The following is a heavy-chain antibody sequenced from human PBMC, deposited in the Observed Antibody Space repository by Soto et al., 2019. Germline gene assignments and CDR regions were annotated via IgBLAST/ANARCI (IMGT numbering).Heavy chain of an antibody. CDR2: IYYSGST. CDR3: ARVVAVAGTSVPTDY. V-gene: IGHV4-30-4*01. J-gene: IGHJ4*02. D-gene: IGHD6-19*01. CDR1: GGSISSGDYY. Sequence: QVQLQESGPGLVKPSQTLSLTCTVSGGSISSGDYYWSWIRQPPGKGLEWIGYIYYSGSTYYNPSLKSRVTISVDTCKNQFSLKLSSVTAADTAVYYCARVVAVAGTSVPTDYWGQGTLVTVSS.